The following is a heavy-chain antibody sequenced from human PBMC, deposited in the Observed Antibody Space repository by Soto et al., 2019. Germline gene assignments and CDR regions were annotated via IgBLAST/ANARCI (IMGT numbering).Heavy chain of an antibody. CDR1: GYSFTSYW. Sequence: GEALKISCKGSGYSFTSYWIGWVRQMPGKGLEWMGIIYPGDSDTRYSPSFQGQVTISADKSISTAYLQWSSLKASDTAMYYCARQYSSSWYRFDFWGQGTLVTVSS. J-gene: IGHJ4*02. CDR2: IYPGDSDT. CDR3: ARQYSSSWYRFDF. D-gene: IGHD6-13*01. V-gene: IGHV5-51*01.